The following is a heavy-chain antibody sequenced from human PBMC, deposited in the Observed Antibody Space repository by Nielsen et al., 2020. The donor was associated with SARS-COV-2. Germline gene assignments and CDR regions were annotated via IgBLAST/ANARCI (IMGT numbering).Heavy chain of an antibody. J-gene: IGHJ5*02. CDR2: INTNTGNP. D-gene: IGHD6-19*01. V-gene: IGHV7-4-1*02. Sequence: WVRQAPGQGLEWMGWINTNTGNPTYAQGFTGRFVFSLDTSVSTAYLQISSLKAEDTAVYYCARRGLVRKVWPPDKNWFDPWGQGTLVTVSS. CDR3: ARRGLVRKVWPPDKNWFDP.